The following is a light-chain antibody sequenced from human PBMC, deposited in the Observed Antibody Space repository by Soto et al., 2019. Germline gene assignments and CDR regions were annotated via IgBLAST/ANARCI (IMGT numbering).Light chain of an antibody. J-gene: IGLJ2*01. CDR3: QTWRV. Sequence: QPVLTQSPSASASLGASVKLTCTLSSGHSSYAIAWHQQQPEKGPRYLMKLNSDGSHSKGDGIPDRFSGSSSGAERYLTISSLQSEDEADYYWQTWRVFGGGTKLTVL. CDR2: LNSDGSH. V-gene: IGLV4-69*01. CDR1: SGHSSYA.